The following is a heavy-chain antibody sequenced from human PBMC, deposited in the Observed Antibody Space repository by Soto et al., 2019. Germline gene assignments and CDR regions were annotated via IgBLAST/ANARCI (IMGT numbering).Heavy chain of an antibody. V-gene: IGHV3-33*01. D-gene: IGHD3-3*01. J-gene: IGHJ6*02. CDR1: GFTFSSYG. Sequence: GGSLRLSCAASGFTFSSYGMHWVRQAPGKGLEWVAVIWYDGSNKYYADSVKGRFTISRDNSKNTLYLQMNSLRAEDTAVYYCARDYSSRKGVLGVVIDHYYYYGMDVWGQGIPVTVYS. CDR2: IWYDGSNK. CDR3: ARDYSSRKGVLGVVIDHYYYYGMDV.